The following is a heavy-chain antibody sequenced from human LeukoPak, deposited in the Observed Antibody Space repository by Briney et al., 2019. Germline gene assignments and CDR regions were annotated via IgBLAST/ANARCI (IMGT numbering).Heavy chain of an antibody. CDR1: GFTFSSYA. D-gene: IGHD6-19*01. CDR3: AKDSATHIAVAGTGAFDY. CDR2: ISGSGGST. J-gene: IGHJ4*02. Sequence: TGGSLRLSCAASGFTFSSYAMSWVRQAPGKGLEWVSAISGSGGSTYYADSVKGRFTISRDNSKNTLYLQMNSLRAEDTAVYYCAKDSATHIAVAGTGAFDYWDQGTLVTVSS. V-gene: IGHV3-23*01.